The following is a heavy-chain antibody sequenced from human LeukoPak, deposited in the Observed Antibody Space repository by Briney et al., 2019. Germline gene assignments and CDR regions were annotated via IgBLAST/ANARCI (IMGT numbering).Heavy chain of an antibody. V-gene: IGHV4-59*11. D-gene: IGHD3-10*01. Sequence: SETLSLTCSVSGGSINSHYWSWIRQPPGKRLEWIGYIFNTGNTNYNPSLASRVTMSVDTSGAQFFLRLSPVTAADTVIYYCASRPADTTWYGVFDYWSQGTLVTVSS. J-gene: IGHJ4*02. CDR1: GGSINSHY. CDR2: IFNTGNT. CDR3: ASRPADTTWYGVFDY.